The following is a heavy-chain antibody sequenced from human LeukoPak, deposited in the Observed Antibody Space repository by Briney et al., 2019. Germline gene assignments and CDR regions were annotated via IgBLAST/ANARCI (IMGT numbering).Heavy chain of an antibody. V-gene: IGHV4-61*02. CDR3: ASGYSGYDFDY. J-gene: IGHJ4*02. D-gene: IGHD5-12*01. CDR2: IYTSGST. CDR1: GDSSTSGLYY. Sequence: PSQTLSLTCAVSGDSSTSGLYYWSWIRQPAGKGLEWIGRIYTSGSTNYNPSLKSRVTMSVDTSKNQFSLKLSSVTAADTAVYYCASGYSGYDFDYWGQGTLVTVSS.